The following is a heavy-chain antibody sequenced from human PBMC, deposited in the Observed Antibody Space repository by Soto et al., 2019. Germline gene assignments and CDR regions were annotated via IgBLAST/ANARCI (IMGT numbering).Heavy chain of an antibody. V-gene: IGHV4-59*08. D-gene: IGHD1-1*01. CDR1: SGPTSSHN. CDR3: VRQGIGNLHGLVDV. Sequence: QVQLQQSGPGLVKPSETLSLTCSVSSGPTSSHNWGWIRQTPGRGLEWIGYVYSTGGTSYNPSLNRRVTISADTATNHIARTRTSVTAADTAVYYCVRQGIGNLHGLVDVWGQGTTVRVSS. CDR2: VYSTGGT. J-gene: IGHJ6*02.